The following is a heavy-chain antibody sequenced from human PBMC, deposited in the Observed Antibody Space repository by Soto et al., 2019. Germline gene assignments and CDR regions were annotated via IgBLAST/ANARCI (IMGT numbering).Heavy chain of an antibody. D-gene: IGHD1-1*01. CDR1: GFIFDDFA. CDR3: ARETGSDTWIAPFDY. Sequence: DVQLVESGGGLVQPGRSLRLSCAASGFIFDDFAMHWVRQAPGKGLEWVSGISWNSGSTDYAASVKGRFIISRDNARNSLYHQMNSLRPEDTALYYCARETGSDTWIAPFDYWGQGALVIVS. V-gene: IGHV3-9*01. J-gene: IGHJ4*02. CDR2: ISWNSGST.